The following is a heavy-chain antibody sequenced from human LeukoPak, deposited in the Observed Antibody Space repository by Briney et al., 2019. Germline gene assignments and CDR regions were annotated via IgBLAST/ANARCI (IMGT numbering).Heavy chain of an antibody. CDR3: ARDLQYYDILTGLNWSDP. D-gene: IGHD3-9*01. V-gene: IGHV1-2*02. CDR1: GYTFTGYY. J-gene: IGHJ5*02. Sequence: VASVKVSCKASGYTFTGYYMHWVRQAPGQGLEWMGWINPNSGGTNYAQKFQGRVTMTRDTSISTAYMELSRLRSDDTAVYYCARDLQYYDILTGLNWSDPWGQGTLVTVSS. CDR2: INPNSGGT.